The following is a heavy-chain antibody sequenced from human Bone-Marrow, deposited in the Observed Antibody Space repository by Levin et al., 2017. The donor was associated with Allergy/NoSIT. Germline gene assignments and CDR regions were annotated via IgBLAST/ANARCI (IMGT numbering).Heavy chain of an antibody. CDR2: IHREGGT. J-gene: IGHJ4*02. D-gene: IGHD2-2*03. V-gene: IGHV3-66*01. CDR1: GFTITNTY. Sequence: GGSLRLSCAVSGFTITNTYMSWVRQAPGKGLEWVAVIHREGGTNYADPVKGRFTISRDSSENTLYLQIISLRDDDTAVYYCAKETEFSLGYWGRGTLVTVSS. CDR3: AKETEFSLGY.